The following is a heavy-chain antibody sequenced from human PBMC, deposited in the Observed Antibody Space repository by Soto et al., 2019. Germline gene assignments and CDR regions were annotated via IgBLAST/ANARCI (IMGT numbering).Heavy chain of an antibody. Sequence: ASVKVSCKASGYTFTSYGISWVRQAPGQGLEWMGWISAYNGNTNYAQKLQGRVTMTTDTSTSTAYMELRSLRSDDTAVYYCARGEVWTIFGVVNYMDAWGKGTTVTVS. CDR3: ARGEVWTIFGVVNYMDA. CDR1: GYTFTSYG. V-gene: IGHV1-18*01. CDR2: ISAYNGNT. D-gene: IGHD3-3*01. J-gene: IGHJ6*03.